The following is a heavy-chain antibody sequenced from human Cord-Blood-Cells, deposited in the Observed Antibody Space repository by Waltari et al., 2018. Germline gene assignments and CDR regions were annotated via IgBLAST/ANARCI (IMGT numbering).Heavy chain of an antibody. V-gene: IGHV2-70*04. CDR2: IDWDDDK. D-gene: IGHD6-6*01. CDR1: GFSLSTSGMR. J-gene: IGHJ4*02. Sequence: QVTLKESGPALVKPTQTLTLTCTFSGFSLSTSGMRVSWIRQPPGKALEWLARIDWDDDKFYSTSLKTRLTIAKDTSKNPVVVTMTNMDPVYTATYYGARTLGSSFDYWGQGTLVTVSS. CDR3: ARTLGSSFDY.